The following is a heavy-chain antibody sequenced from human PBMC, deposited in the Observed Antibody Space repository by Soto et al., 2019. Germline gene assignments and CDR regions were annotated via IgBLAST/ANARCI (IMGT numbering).Heavy chain of an antibody. D-gene: IGHD6-19*01. J-gene: IGHJ4*02. CDR1: GFTFSSNW. CDR3: ATGSGWYSPDY. CDR2: IDNDGSSR. V-gene: IGHV3-74*01. Sequence: EVQLVESGGGLVQPGGSLRLSCAASGFTFSSNWMHWVRQGPGKGLVWVSRIDNDGSSRDYADSVKGRLTISRDNAKKPLYLEMSSLRAEDTAVYYCATGSGWYSPDYWGQGTLVTVSS.